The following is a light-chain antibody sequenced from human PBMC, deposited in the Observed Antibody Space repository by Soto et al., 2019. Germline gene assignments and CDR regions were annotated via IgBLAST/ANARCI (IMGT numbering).Light chain of an antibody. V-gene: IGKV1-5*01. CDR2: DAS. Sequence: DIQMTQSPSTLSASVGDRVTITCRASQSISGWLAWYQQKPGQAPKLLIYDASTLESGVPSRFSGSGSGTEFTLTISSLQREDFATYYCQQYTSYSQYTFGQGTRLESK. CDR1: QSISGW. CDR3: QQYTSYSQYT. J-gene: IGKJ2*01.